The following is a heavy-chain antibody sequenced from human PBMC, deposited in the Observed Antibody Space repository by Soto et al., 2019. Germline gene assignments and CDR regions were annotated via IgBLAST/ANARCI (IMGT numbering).Heavy chain of an antibody. J-gene: IGHJ6*02. CDR1: GFNFPTFW. D-gene: IGHD2-2*01. CDR3: AAPKQLSMGYYYGMDV. Sequence: PGASLKISCKHSGFNFPTFWIAWVRQMPGKGLEWMGTIYPDDSDTNYSPSFQGHVTISADKSISTAYLQWSSLKASDTAMYYCAAPKQLSMGYYYGMDVWGQGTTVTVSS. V-gene: IGHV5-51*01. CDR2: IYPDDSDT.